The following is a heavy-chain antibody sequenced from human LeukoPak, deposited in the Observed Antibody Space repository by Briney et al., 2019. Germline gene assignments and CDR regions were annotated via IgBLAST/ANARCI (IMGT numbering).Heavy chain of an antibody. D-gene: IGHD6-19*01. V-gene: IGHV4-39*07. CDR2: IYYSGST. J-gene: IGHJ5*02. CDR3: ARVLRSGWDHNWFDP. Sequence: PSETQSLTCTVSGGSISSSTYYWGWIRQPPGKGLEWIGSIYYSGSTYYNPSLKSRVTISVDTSKNQFSLKLSSVTAADTAVYYCARVLRSGWDHNWFDPGGQGTLVTVSS. CDR1: GGSISSSTYY.